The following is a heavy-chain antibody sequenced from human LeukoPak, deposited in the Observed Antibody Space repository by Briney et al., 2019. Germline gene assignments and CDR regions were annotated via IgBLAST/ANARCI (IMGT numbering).Heavy chain of an antibody. CDR1: GGSFSGYY. D-gene: IGHD3-10*01. CDR3: ARDKSRTYGSADAFDI. CDR2: INHSGST. J-gene: IGHJ3*02. Sequence: SETLSLTCAVYGGSFSGYYWSWIRQPPGKGLEWIGEINHSGSTNYNPSLKSRVTISVDTSKNQFSLKLSSVTAADTAVYYCARDKSRTYGSADAFDIWGQGTMVTVSS. V-gene: IGHV4-34*01.